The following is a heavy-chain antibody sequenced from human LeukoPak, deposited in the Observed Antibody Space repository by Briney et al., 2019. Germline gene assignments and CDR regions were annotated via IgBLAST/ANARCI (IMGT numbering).Heavy chain of an antibody. CDR3: AREQIVGATGGFDY. CDR2: INSDGSST. CDR1: GFTFSSYW. V-gene: IGHV3-74*01. J-gene: IGHJ4*02. D-gene: IGHD1-26*01. Sequence: TGGSLRLSCAASGFTFSSYWMHWVRQAPGKGLVWVSRINSDGSSTSYADSVKGRFTISRDNAKNSLFLQMNSLRAEDTAVYYCAREQIVGATGGFDYWGQGTLVTVSS.